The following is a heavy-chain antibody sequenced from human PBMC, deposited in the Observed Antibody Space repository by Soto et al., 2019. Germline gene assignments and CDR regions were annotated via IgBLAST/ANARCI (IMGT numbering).Heavy chain of an antibody. CDR3: ARTAPMDAGDKYYYDF. D-gene: IGHD3-16*01. Sequence: SAKVSCKTSGGTFSTFGISWVRQAPGQGLEWMGGIIPFFGTAEYSQKFEDRITITADESTNTVYMDLRSLTSEDTAIYYCARTAPMDAGDKYYYDFWGQGALGTVSS. V-gene: IGHV1-69*13. CDR1: GGTFSTFG. CDR2: IIPFFGTA. J-gene: IGHJ4*02.